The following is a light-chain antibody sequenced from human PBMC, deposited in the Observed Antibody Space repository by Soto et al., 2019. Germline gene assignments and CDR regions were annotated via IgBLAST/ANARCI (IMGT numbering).Light chain of an antibody. CDR1: SSDVGGYSY. CDR3: SSYTSSNTLV. Sequence: QSVLTQPASVSGSPGQSITISCAGTSSDVGGYSYVSWYQHHPGKAPKLMIYEVTNRPSGVSNRFSGSKSGNTASLTISGLQAEDEADYYCSSYTSSNTLVFGGGTKVTVL. J-gene: IGLJ2*01. CDR2: EVT. V-gene: IGLV2-14*01.